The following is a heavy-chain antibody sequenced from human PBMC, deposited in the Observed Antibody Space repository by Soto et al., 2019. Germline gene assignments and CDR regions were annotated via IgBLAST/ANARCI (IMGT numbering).Heavy chain of an antibody. CDR1: AGSVSGYF. J-gene: IGHJ5*02. D-gene: IGHD1-7*01. Sequence: SETLSLTCTVSAGSVSGYFWSWVRQPPGKEPELIAYIHYTGSTYYNPSLKSRVTISIDTTKNQFSLTVTSVNAADTAVYYCAKVGRIAVTETWFDPWGQGTLVTVSS. CDR3: AKVGRIAVTETWFDP. V-gene: IGHV4-59*02. CDR2: IHYTGST.